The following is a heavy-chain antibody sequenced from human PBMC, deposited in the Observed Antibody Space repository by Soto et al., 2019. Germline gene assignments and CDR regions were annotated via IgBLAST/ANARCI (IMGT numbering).Heavy chain of an antibody. CDR1: GFSFGNYW. Sequence: EVQLVESGGGLVQPGGSLRLSCAVSGFSFGNYWTSWVRQAPGKGLEWLASIKEDGSERYYLDSVKGRFTISRDNAKDSLSLQMNSLRGEDTAFYYCARDVGPVTIFGEALSGYFDFWGQGTLVTVSS. J-gene: IGHJ4*02. CDR3: ARDVGPVTIFGEALSGYFDF. D-gene: IGHD3-3*01. CDR2: IKEDGSER. V-gene: IGHV3-7*03.